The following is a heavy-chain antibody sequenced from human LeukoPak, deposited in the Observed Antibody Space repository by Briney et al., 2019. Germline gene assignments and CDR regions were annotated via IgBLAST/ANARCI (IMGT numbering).Heavy chain of an antibody. Sequence: SETLSLTCTVSGGSINSYYWSWIRQPPGKGLEWIGYIHYSGSTNYNPSLKSRVIISIEESKKQFSLKLISTAADTAVYYCARWVSSSSTWAFDNWGQGTMVIVSS. CDR2: IHYSGST. CDR1: GGSINSYY. D-gene: IGHD6-13*01. V-gene: IGHV4-59*08. J-gene: IGHJ3*02. CDR3: ARWVSSSSTWAFDN.